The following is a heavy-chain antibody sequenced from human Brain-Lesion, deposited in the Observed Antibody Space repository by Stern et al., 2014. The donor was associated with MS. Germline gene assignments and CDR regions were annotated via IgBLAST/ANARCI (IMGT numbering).Heavy chain of an antibody. D-gene: IGHD3-22*01. CDR3: ATYYYDSTGYNDF. CDR1: GYTFTGYY. CDR2: INPKSGGT. Sequence: QVQLMQSGAEVKKPGASVKVSCKASGYTFTGYYMHWVRQAPGQGLEWMGWINPKSGGTNYAQKFRGWVTMTRDTSINTAYMELSRLRSDDTAVYYCATYYYDSTGYNDFWGQGTLVTVSS. J-gene: IGHJ4*02. V-gene: IGHV1-2*04.